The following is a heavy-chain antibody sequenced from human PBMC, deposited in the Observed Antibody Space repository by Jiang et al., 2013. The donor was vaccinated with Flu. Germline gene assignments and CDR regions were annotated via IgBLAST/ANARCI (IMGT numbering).Heavy chain of an antibody. V-gene: IGHV3-23*04. Sequence: VQLVESGGGLVQPGGSLRLSCAASGFTFSSYAMSWVRQAPGKGLEWVSTISGSGGSTYYADSVKGRFTISRDNSKNTLYLQMNSLRAEDTAVYYCAKRLTYYYDSSGYTYDYWGQGTLVTVSS. CDR1: GFTFSSYA. CDR2: ISGSGGST. D-gene: IGHD3-22*01. J-gene: IGHJ4*02. CDR3: AKRLTYYYDSSGYTYDY.